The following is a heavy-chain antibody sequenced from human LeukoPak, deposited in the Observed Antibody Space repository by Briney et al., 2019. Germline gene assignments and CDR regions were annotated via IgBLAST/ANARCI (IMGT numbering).Heavy chain of an antibody. D-gene: IGHD3-16*01. CDR1: GGSISSSSYY. V-gene: IGHV4-39*07. Sequence: SETLSLTCTVSGGSISSSSYYWGWIRQPPGKGLEWIGSIYYSGNTNYNPSLKSRVSISVDTSKNQFSLNLTSVTAADTAVYYCARETSQKGAHYMDVWGKGTMVTISS. CDR2: IYYSGNT. J-gene: IGHJ6*03. CDR3: ARETSQKGAHYMDV.